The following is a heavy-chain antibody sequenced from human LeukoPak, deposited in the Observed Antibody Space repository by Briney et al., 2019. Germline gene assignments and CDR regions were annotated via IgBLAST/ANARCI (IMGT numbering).Heavy chain of an antibody. D-gene: IGHD2-15*01. Sequence: GGSLRLSCAASGFTFSSYGMHWVRQAPGKGLEWVAVIWYDGSNKYYVDSVKGRFTISRDNSKNTLYLQMNSLRAEDTAVYYCARARDIVVVVAATRSGNWFDPWGQGTLVTVSS. CDR1: GFTFSSYG. CDR3: ARARDIVVVVAATRSGNWFDP. J-gene: IGHJ5*02. V-gene: IGHV3-33*01. CDR2: IWYDGSNK.